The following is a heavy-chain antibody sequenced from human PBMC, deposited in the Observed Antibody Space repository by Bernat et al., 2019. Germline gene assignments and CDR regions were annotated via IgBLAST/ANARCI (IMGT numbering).Heavy chain of an antibody. V-gene: IGHV4-34*01. Sequence: QVQLQQWGAGLLKPSETLSLTCAVYGGSFSGYYWSWIRQPPGKGLEWIGEINHSGSTNYNPSLKSRVTISVETSKNQLSLKLSSVTAADTAVYYCARGKVAARPGQWGYWGRGTLVTVSS. D-gene: IGHD6-6*01. CDR3: ARGKVAARPGQWGY. CDR1: GGSFSGYY. J-gene: IGHJ4*01. CDR2: INHSGST.